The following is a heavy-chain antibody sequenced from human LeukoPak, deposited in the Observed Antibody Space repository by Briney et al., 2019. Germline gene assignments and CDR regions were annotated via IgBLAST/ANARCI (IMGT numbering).Heavy chain of an antibody. CDR1: GYSISSGYY. CDR3: ARETINSYYYGSGSPDNWFDP. CDR2: IYHSGST. J-gene: IGHJ5*02. V-gene: IGHV4-38-2*02. D-gene: IGHD3-10*01. Sequence: SETLSLTCAVSGYSISSGYYWGWTRQPPGKGLEWIGSIYHSGSTYYNPSLKSRVTISVDTSKNQFSLKLSSVTAADTAVYYCARETINSYYYGSGSPDNWFDPWGQGTLVTVSS.